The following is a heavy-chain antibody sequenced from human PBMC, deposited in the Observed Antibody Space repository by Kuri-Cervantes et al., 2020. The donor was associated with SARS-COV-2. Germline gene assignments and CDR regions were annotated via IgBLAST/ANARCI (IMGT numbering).Heavy chain of an antibody. CDR2: IYPGDSDT. CDR1: GYSFTNFW. CDR3: ARLRRDVAGYFDF. V-gene: IGHV5-51*01. J-gene: IGHJ4*02. Sequence: KVSCKASGYSFTNFWIGWVRQMPGKGLEWMGIIYPGDSDTTYSPSFHGQDTISADKSINTAYLQWGSLKASDTAMYYCARLRRDVAGYFDFWGQGTLVTVSS. D-gene: IGHD6-19*01.